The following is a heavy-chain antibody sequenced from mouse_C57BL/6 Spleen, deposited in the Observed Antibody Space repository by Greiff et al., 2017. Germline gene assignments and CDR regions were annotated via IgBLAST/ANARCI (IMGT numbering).Heavy chain of an antibody. V-gene: IGHV7-4*01. D-gene: IGHD4-1*01. J-gene: IGHJ3*01. Sequence: EVMLVESGGGLVQPGASLRLSCAASGFTFTDYYMSWVRQPPGKAPEWLALIRNKANGYTTEYTAYVKGRFTISRDNSQNILYLQMNTLRAEDSATYCCVKAAGTGAWFAYWGQGTLVTVSA. CDR1: GFTFTDYY. CDR2: IRNKANGYTT. CDR3: VKAAGTGAWFAY.